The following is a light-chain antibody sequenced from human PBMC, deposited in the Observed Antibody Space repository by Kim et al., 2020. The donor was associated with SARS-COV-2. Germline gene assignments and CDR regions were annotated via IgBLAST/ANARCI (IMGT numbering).Light chain of an antibody. CDR2: RDS. CDR3: QVWDSSTAWV. J-gene: IGLJ3*02. V-gene: IGLV3-9*01. CDR1: NIGSKN. Sequence: SSELTQPLSVSVALGQTARITCGGNNIGSKNVHWYQQKPGQAPVLVIYRDSNRPSGIPERFSGYNSGNTATLTISRAQAGDEDDYYCQVWDSSTAWVFGG.